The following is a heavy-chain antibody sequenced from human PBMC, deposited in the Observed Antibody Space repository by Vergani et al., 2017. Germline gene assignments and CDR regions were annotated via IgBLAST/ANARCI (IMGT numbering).Heavy chain of an antibody. V-gene: IGHV1-69*01. CDR2: IIPIFGTA. D-gene: IGHD1-14*01. J-gene: IGHJ6*03. CDR1: GGTFKSNT. Sequence: QVQLVQSGAEVKKPGSSVKVSCKTSGGTFKSNTFSWVRQAPGQGLEWMGGIIPIFGTADYAQDFQGRLSITADESTSTAYMELSSLRSEDTAVYYCARVAEPYYYYYYVDVWGKGTTVTVSS. CDR3: ARVAEPYYYYYYVDV.